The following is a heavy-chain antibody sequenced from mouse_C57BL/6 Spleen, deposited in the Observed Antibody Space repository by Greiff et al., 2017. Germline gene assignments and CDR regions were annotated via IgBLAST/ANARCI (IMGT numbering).Heavy chain of an antibody. Sequence: QVQLQQPGAELVKPGASVKLSCKASGYTFTSYWMHWVKQRPGQGLEWIGMIHPNSGSTNYNEKFKSKATLTVDKSSSTAYMQLSSLTSEDSAVYYCARSEGLFITTVYPYFDYWGQGTTLTVSS. D-gene: IGHD1-1*01. J-gene: IGHJ2*01. CDR3: ARSEGLFITTVYPYFDY. CDR1: GYTFTSYW. CDR2: IHPNSGST. V-gene: IGHV1-64*01.